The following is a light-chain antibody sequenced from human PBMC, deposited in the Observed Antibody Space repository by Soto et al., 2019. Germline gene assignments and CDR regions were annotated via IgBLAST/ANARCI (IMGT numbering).Light chain of an antibody. CDR3: QHYTNWPPVRT. V-gene: IGKV3-15*01. Sequence: EIVMTQSPATLSVSPGESAALSCRASQSISRNLAWYQLKPGQAPRLLIYGASTRVTGIPARFSGSGSGTECTLSISSLQSEDSAVYYCQHYTNWPPVRTFGQGTKVEIK. CDR1: QSISRN. J-gene: IGKJ1*01. CDR2: GAS.